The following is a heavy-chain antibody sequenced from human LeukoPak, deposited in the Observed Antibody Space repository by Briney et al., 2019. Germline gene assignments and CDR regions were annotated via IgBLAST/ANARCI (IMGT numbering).Heavy chain of an antibody. Sequence: PGGSLRLSCAASGFTFSDYYMSWIRQAPGKGLEWVSYISSSGSTIYYADSVKGRFTISRDNAKNSLYLQMNSLRAEDTAVYYCASSGEDNVLLWFGESSGAFDIWGQGTMVTVSS. CDR3: ASSGEDNVLLWFGESSGAFDI. CDR1: GFTFSDYY. D-gene: IGHD3-10*01. CDR2: ISSSGSTI. V-gene: IGHV3-11*01. J-gene: IGHJ3*02.